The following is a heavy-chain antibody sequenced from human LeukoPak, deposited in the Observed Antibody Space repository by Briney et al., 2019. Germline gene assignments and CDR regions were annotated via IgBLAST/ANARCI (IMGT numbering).Heavy chain of an antibody. Sequence: KPGGSLRLSCVASGFAFETYTMNWVLQAPGKGLEWVSFVSSTSSDINYADSVRDRFTISRDNAKNSLFLQMDSLRVEDTAVYYCAKGLFSGYDKYLDSWGQGTLVTVSS. D-gene: IGHD5-12*01. V-gene: IGHV3-21*04. CDR1: GFAFETYT. J-gene: IGHJ4*02. CDR2: VSSTSSDI. CDR3: AKGLFSGYDKYLDS.